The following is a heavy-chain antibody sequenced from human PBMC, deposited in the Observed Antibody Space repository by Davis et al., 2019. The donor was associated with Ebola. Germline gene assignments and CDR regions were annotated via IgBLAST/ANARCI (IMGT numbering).Heavy chain of an antibody. V-gene: IGHV3-33*01. D-gene: IGHD3-22*01. CDR2: ILYDEINK. Sequence: GGSLRLSCAASGFTFSSYAMHWVRQAPGKGLEWVAVILYDEINKYYADSVKGRFTISRDNSKNTLYLQLNSLRADDTAVYYCARDSYYYDSSGYYLSRLLDYWGQGTLVTVSS. CDR3: ARDSYYYDSSGYYLSRLLDY. CDR1: GFTFSSYA. J-gene: IGHJ4*02.